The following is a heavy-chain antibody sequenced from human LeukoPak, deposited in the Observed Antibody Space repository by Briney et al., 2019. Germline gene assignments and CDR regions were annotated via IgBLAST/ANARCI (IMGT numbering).Heavy chain of an antibody. CDR1: GGSISSSSSY. D-gene: IGHD2-15*01. J-gene: IGHJ1*01. Sequence: PSETLSLTCTVSGGSISSSSSYWGWIRQPPGKGLEWIGDIYYSGSTYYNPSLKSRVTISLDTSKNQLSLKLSSVTAADTAVYHCARSSATGGSKNLEYFQNWGQGTLVTVSS. V-gene: IGHV4-39*07. CDR2: IYYSGST. CDR3: ARSSATGGSKNLEYFQN.